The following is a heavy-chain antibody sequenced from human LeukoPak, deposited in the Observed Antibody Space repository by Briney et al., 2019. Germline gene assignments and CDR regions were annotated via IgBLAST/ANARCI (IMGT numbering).Heavy chain of an antibody. CDR1: GFSLINSD. Sequence: GGSLRLSCAASGFSLINSDMHWVRQAPGKGLEWVAFIHYDGSEKRYADALKGRVTISRDNSKNTIYLQMNSLRGEDAAVYYCARNRVGFHYADAFDMWGQGTMVTVSS. CDR3: ARNRVGFHYADAFDM. CDR2: IHYDGSEK. J-gene: IGHJ3*02. D-gene: IGHD5-24*01. V-gene: IGHV3-30*02.